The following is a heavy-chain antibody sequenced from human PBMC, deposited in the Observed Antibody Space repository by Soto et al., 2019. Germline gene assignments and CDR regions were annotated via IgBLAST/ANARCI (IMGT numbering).Heavy chain of an antibody. CDR3: ARDRGYCSRGTCYSFEY. CDR2: IYTSGST. J-gene: IGHJ4*02. Sequence: PSETLSLTCTFSVGSISSYYWSCIRQPAGKGLEWIGRIYTSGSTNYNPSLKSRVTMSVDTSTNQFSLKLSSVTAADTAVYYCARDRGYCSRGTCYSFEYWGERTPVSVSS. CDR1: VGSISSYY. V-gene: IGHV4-4*07. D-gene: IGHD2-15*01.